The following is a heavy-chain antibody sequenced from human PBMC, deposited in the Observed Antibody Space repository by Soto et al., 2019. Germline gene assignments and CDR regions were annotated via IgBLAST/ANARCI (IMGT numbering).Heavy chain of an antibody. Sequence: EVQLVESGGGLVQPGGSLRLSCAASGFTVSSNYMSWVRQAPGKGLEWVSVIYSGGSTYYADSVKGRFTISRHNSKNTLYPQMNRLRAEDTAVYYCARHYGDYRGSFGYWGQGTLVTVSS. V-gene: IGHV3-53*04. CDR1: GFTVSSNY. CDR3: ARHYGDYRGSFGY. CDR2: IYSGGST. J-gene: IGHJ4*02. D-gene: IGHD4-17*01.